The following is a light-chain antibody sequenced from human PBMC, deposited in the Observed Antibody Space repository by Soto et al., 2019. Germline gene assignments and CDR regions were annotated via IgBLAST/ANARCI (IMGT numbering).Light chain of an antibody. V-gene: IGLV2-8*01. CDR2: AVN. Sequence: QSALTQPPSASGSPGQSVTISCTGTSSDVGPYKYVSWYQQHPGKAPKLLIYAVNQRPSGVPDRFSGSKSGTTASLAISGLRSEDEADYYCAAWDDSLSGYVFGTGTKVTVL. CDR3: AAWDDSLSGYV. J-gene: IGLJ1*01. CDR1: SSDVGPYKY.